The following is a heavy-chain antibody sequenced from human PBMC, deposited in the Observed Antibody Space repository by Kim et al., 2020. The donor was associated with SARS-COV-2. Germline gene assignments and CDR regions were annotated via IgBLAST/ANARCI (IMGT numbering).Heavy chain of an antibody. D-gene: IGHD2-2*01. CDR1: GFTFSSYA. V-gene: IGHV3-23*01. J-gene: IGHJ3*02. CDR3: AKASWVVPAANDDFDI. CDR2: IRGSGGST. Sequence: GGSLRLSCAASGFTFSSYAMSWVRQAPGKGLEWVSAIRGSGGSTYYADSVKGRFTITRDNSKNTLYLQMNSLIAEDTAVYYCAKASWVVPAANDDFDIWGQGTMVTVSS.